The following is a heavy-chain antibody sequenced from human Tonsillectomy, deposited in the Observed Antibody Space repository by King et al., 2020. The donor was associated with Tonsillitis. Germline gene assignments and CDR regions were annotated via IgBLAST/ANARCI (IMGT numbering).Heavy chain of an antibody. CDR3: AKEEAYYYGSGDWFDP. V-gene: IGHV3-23*01. CDR2: ISDSGSST. J-gene: IGHJ5*02. D-gene: IGHD3-10*01. Sequence: SWVRQAPGKGLEWVSAISDSGSSTYYADSVKGRFTISRDNSKNTLYLQMNSLRAEDTAVYYCAKEEAYYYGSGDWFDPWCQVTLVTVSS.